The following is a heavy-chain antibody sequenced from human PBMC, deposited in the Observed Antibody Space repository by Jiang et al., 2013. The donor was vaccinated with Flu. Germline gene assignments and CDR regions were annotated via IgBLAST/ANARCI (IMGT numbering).Heavy chain of an antibody. Sequence: SQTLSLTCAISGDSVSSNIASWNWIRQSPSRGLEWLGRTYYRSKWYIDYAESVKSRITINPDTSKNQFSLQLNSVTPEDTAVYYCARYYDATGGYLDYWGQGTLVTVSS. CDR2: TYYRSKWYI. D-gene: IGHD4/OR15-4a*01. V-gene: IGHV6-1*01. J-gene: IGHJ4*02. CDR1: GDSVSSNIAS. CDR3: ARYYDATGGYLDY.